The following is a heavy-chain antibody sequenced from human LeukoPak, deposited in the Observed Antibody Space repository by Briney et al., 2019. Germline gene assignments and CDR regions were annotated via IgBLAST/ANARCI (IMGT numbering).Heavy chain of an antibody. J-gene: IGHJ4*02. CDR1: GFTFSSYA. Sequence: GGSLRLSCAASGFTFSSYAMSWVRQAPGKGLEWVSGINASADSTYYADSVKGRFTISRDNSKNTMYLQMNSLRAEDTALYYCAKGHCSGGSCSIVPDYWGQGTLVTVSS. D-gene: IGHD2-15*01. CDR3: AKGHCSGGSCSIVPDY. V-gene: IGHV3-23*01. CDR2: INASADST.